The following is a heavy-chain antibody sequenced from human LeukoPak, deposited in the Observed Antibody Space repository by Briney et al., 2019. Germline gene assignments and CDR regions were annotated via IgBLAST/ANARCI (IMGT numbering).Heavy chain of an antibody. V-gene: IGHV1-2*02. D-gene: IGHD3-22*01. CDR3: AGASGFDSSGYYPGGAY. J-gene: IGHJ4*02. Sequence: ASVKVSCKASGYTFTGYYMHWVRQAPGQGREWMGWINPNSGGTNYAQKFQGRVTMTRDTSISTAYMELSRLRSDDTAVYYCAGASGFDSSGYYPGGAYWGQGTLVTVSS. CDR2: INPNSGGT. CDR1: GYTFTGYY.